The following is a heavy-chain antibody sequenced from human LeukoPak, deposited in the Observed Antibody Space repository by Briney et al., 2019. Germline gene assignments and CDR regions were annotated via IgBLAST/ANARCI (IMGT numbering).Heavy chain of an antibody. CDR1: GVSISSGDYY. V-gene: IGHV4-30-4*08. CDR3: ARVSHLRFLEWLYYFDY. J-gene: IGHJ4*02. Sequence: PSETLSLTCTVSGVSISSGDYYWSWLRQPPGKGLEWIGYIYYSGSTYYNPSLKSRVTISVDTSKNQFSLKLSSVTVADTAVYYCARVSHLRFLEWLYYFDYWGQGTLVTVSS. D-gene: IGHD3-3*01. CDR2: IYYSGST.